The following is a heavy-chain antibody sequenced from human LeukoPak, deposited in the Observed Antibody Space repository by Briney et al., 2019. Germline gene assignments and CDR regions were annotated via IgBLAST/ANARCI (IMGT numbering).Heavy chain of an antibody. CDR1: GGSFSGYY. CDR3: ARGPLYSRGWYTGENWFDP. J-gene: IGHJ5*02. V-gene: IGHV4-34*01. D-gene: IGHD6-19*01. Sequence: SETLSLTCAVYGGSFSGYYWSWIRQPPGKGLEWIGEINHSGSTNYNPSLKSRVTISVDTSKNQFSLKLSSVTAADTAVYYCARGPLYSRGWYTGENWFDPWGQGTLVTVSS. CDR2: INHSGST.